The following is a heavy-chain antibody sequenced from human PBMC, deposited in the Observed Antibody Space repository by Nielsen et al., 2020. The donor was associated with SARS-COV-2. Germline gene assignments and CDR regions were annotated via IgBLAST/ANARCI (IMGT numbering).Heavy chain of an antibody. J-gene: IGHJ6*02. D-gene: IGHD2-2*01. CDR1: GFTFSSYD. CDR3: ARQFSQLGYYYYGLDV. V-gene: IGHV3-13*04. CDR2: IGAEDDT. Sequence: GKSLKISCAASGFTFSSYDMHWVRQVTGKGLEWVSSIGAEDDTYYLGSVKGRFTISRENAKNSLYLQMNSLRPGDTAVYYCARQFSQLGYYYYGLDVWGQGTTVTVPS.